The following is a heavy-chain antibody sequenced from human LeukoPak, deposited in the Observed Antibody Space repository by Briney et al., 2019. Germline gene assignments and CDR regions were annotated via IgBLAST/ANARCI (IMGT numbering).Heavy chain of an antibody. CDR1: GGSISSGGYY. CDR2: IYYSGSA. V-gene: IGHV4-31*02. D-gene: IGHD3-10*01. J-gene: IGHJ4*02. CDR3: ARSMVRGASDYFDY. Sequence: PSETLSLTCTVSGGSISSGGYYWSWIRQHPGKGLEWIGYIYYSGSAYYNPSLKSRVTISVDTSENQFSLKLSSVTAADTAVYYCARSMVRGASDYFDYWGQGTLVTVSS.